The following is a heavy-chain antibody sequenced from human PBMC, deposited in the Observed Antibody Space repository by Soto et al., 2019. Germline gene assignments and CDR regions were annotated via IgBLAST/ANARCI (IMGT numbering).Heavy chain of an antibody. CDR1: GFSFSSYG. V-gene: IGHV3-33*01. J-gene: IGHJ6*02. CDR3: ARGGYSVAYGMDV. Sequence: QVQLVESGGGVVQPGRSLRLSCEASGFSFSSYGMHWVRQAPGKGLEWVAGIWYDGSNKYYADSVKGRLTISRDNSKNTLYLEMSSLGAEDTAVYYCARGGYSVAYGMDVWGQGTAVTVPS. D-gene: IGHD2-15*01. CDR2: IWYDGSNK.